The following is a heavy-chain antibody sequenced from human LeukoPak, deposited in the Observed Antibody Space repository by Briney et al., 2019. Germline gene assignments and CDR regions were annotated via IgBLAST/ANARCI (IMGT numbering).Heavy chain of an antibody. CDR1: GLMFDEYG. CDR3: ARKGVGGELGGFDY. D-gene: IGHD3-16*01. V-gene: IGHV3-20*01. CDR2: NNRIGSIT. Sequence: GSLRLSCAASGLMFDEYGMSWVRQVPGKGLEWVCGNNRIGSITGCADSVKGRFTISRDNAKNFLFLDMNSLRVEDTAFYHCARKGVGGELGGFDYWGQGTLVTVSS. J-gene: IGHJ4*02.